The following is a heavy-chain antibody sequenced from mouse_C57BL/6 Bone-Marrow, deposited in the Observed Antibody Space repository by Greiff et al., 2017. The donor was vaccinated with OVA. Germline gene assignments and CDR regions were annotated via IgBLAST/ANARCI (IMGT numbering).Heavy chain of an antibody. CDR3: ARDRDDYDVGYAMDY. D-gene: IGHD2-4*01. Sequence: EVQGVESGGGLVKPGGSLKLSCAASGFTFSSYAMSWVRQTPEKRLEWVATISDGGSYTYYPDNVKGRFTISRDNAKNNLYLQMSHLKSEDTAMYDCARDRDDYDVGYAMDYWGQGTSVTVSS. V-gene: IGHV5-4*01. CDR1: GFTFSSYA. J-gene: IGHJ4*01. CDR2: ISDGGSYT.